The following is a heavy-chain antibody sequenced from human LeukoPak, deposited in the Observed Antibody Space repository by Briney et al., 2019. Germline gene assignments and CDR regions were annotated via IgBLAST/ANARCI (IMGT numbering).Heavy chain of an antibody. CDR3: ARTPGSGSYSYYYYYMDV. Sequence: SVKVSCKASGGTFSSYAISWVRQAPGQGLEWTGGTIPIFGTANYAQKFQGRVTITADKSTSTAYMELSSLRSEDTAVYYCARTPGSGSYSYYYYYMDVWGKGTTVTVSS. V-gene: IGHV1-69*06. CDR1: GGTFSSYA. J-gene: IGHJ6*03. CDR2: TIPIFGTA. D-gene: IGHD3-10*01.